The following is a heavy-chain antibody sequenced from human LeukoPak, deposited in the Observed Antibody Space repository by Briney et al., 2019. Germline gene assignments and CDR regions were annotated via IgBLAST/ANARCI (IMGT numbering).Heavy chain of an antibody. D-gene: IGHD6-13*01. V-gene: IGHV3-48*02. CDR3: AREEVGLSAAAGTPDY. CDR1: GFTFSSYS. Sequence: GGSLRLSCAASGFTFSSYSMNWVRQAPGKVLEWVSYISSSSSTIYYADSVKGRFTISRDNAKNSLYLQMNSLRDEDTAVYYCAREEVGLSAAAGTPDYWGQGTLVTVSS. J-gene: IGHJ4*02. CDR2: ISSSSSTI.